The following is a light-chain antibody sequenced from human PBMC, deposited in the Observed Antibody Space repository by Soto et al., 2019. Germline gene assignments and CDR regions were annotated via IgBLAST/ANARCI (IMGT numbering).Light chain of an antibody. CDR3: HQDNDWPLT. V-gene: IGKV3D-15*01. J-gene: IGKJ4*01. Sequence: TQSPGTLALSPGGRATLSCRASPSVSSNYVAWYQQIPGQTPRLLIYGASSRATGIPDRFSGSGSGTEFTLTISSLQSEDFATYYCHQDNDWPLTFGGGTKVDIK. CDR2: GAS. CDR1: PSVSSN.